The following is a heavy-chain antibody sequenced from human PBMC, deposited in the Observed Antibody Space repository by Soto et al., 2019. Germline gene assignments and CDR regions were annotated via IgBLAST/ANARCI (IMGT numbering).Heavy chain of an antibody. V-gene: IGHV3-30*03. D-gene: IGHD2-8*02. CDR1: GFTVSTYG. Sequence: QVQLVESGGGVVQPGRSLRLSCAVSGFTVSTYGMHWVGQPPGKGLEWVEVISRDGGTKYYADSVKGRFTISRDNSRNTLFLEMNSLRGDDMAVYYCTGEVASGYWGQGTLVTVSS. J-gene: IGHJ4*02. CDR3: TGEVASGY. CDR2: ISRDGGTK.